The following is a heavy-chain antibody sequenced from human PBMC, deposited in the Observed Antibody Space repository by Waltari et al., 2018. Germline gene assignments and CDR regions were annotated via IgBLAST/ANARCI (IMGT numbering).Heavy chain of an antibody. V-gene: IGHV1-69*02. CDR1: GGPFSTDT. CDR3: ARSGEMKGTVDY. D-gene: IGHD1-1*01. J-gene: IGHJ4*02. CDR2: IIPFLGIS. Sequence: HVQLEQSGAEVKKPGSSVKVSCKASGGPFSTDTVTWVRQAPGQGLEWMGSIIPFLGISKYAQSLQARLTITVDQSTNTGYMELNNLRPEDTGVYYCARSGEMKGTVDYWGQGTLVTVSS.